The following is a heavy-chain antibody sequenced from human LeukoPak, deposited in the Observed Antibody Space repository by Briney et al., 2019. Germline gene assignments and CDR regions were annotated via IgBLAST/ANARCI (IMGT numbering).Heavy chain of an antibody. CDR2: ITTSDGNT. D-gene: IGHD3-22*01. CDR1: GFTFSSYT. CDR3: AKEVTMIVGTYYFDY. Sequence: GGSLRLSCAASGFTFSSYTMSWVRQAPGKGLEWVSTITTSDGNTYYADSVKGRFTVSRDNSKNTLFLQMNSLRAEDTAVYYCAKEVTMIVGTYYFDYWGQGTLVTVSS. J-gene: IGHJ4*02. V-gene: IGHV3-23*01.